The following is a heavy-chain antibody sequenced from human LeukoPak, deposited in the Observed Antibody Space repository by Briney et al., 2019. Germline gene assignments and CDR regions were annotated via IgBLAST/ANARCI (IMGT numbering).Heavy chain of an antibody. Sequence: GRSLRLSCAASGFTFDDYAMHWVRQAPGKGLEWVSGISWNSGSIGYADSVKGRFTISRDNAKNSLYLQMNSLRAEDTALYYCAKDMGRRIVGATIIDYWGQGTLVTVSS. CDR1: GFTFDDYA. V-gene: IGHV3-9*01. CDR3: AKDMGRRIVGATIIDY. D-gene: IGHD1-26*01. J-gene: IGHJ4*02. CDR2: ISWNSGSI.